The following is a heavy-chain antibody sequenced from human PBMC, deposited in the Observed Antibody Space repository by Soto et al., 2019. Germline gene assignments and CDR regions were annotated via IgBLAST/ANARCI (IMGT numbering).Heavy chain of an antibody. CDR2: IIPIFGTA. CDR1: GGTFSSYA. Sequence: QVQLVQSGAEVKKPGSSVKVSCKASGGTFSSYAISWVRQAPGQGLEWMGGIIPIFGTANYAQKFQGRVTITADKSPSTAYMELSSLRSEDTAVYYCARLNLYGSGSYLIPYGMDVWGQGTTVTVSS. J-gene: IGHJ6*02. V-gene: IGHV1-69*06. CDR3: ARLNLYGSGSYLIPYGMDV. D-gene: IGHD3-10*01.